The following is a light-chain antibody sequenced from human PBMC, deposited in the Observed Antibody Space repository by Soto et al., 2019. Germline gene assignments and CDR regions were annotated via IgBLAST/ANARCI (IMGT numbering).Light chain of an antibody. CDR1: QTISSW. Sequence: DIQMTQSPSTLSGSVGDRVTITCRASQTISSWLAWYQQKPGKSPKLLIYKASTFKSGVPSRFSGSGSGTEFPLTISSLQPDDFATYYCQHYNSYSEAFGQGTKVEL. V-gene: IGKV1-5*03. CDR2: KAS. J-gene: IGKJ1*01. CDR3: QHYNSYSEA.